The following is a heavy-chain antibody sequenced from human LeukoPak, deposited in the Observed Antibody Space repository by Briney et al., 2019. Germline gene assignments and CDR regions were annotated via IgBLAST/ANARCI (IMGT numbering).Heavy chain of an antibody. CDR3: ARDVLLGYSSPSSRGSGGWFDP. CDR1: GYTFTSYG. V-gene: IGHV1-18*01. J-gene: IGHJ5*02. CDR2: ISAYNGNT. D-gene: IGHD6-6*01. Sequence: GASVKVSCKASGYTFTSYGISWVRQAPGQGLEWMGWISAYNGNTNYAQKLQGRVTMTTDTSTSTAYMELRSLRSDDTAVYYCARDVLLGYSSPSSRGSGGWFDPWGQGTLVTVSS.